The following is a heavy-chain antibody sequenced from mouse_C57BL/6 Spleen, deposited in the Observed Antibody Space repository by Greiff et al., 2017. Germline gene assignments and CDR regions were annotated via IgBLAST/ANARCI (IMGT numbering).Heavy chain of an antibody. J-gene: IGHJ3*01. V-gene: IGHV1-64*01. CDR2: IHPNSGST. CDR3: AREGYDEGAWFAD. Sequence: QVQLQQPGAELVKPGASVKLSCKASGYTFTSYWMHWVKQRPGQGLEWIGMIHPNSGSTNYNEKFKSKATLTVDKSSSTAYMQLSSLTSEDSAVYYCAREGYDEGAWFADWGQGALVTVSA. D-gene: IGHD2-2*01. CDR1: GYTFTSYW.